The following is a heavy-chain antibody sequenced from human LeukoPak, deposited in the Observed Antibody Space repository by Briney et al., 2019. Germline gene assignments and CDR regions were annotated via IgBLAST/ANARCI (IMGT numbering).Heavy chain of an antibody. CDR3: ARDYMDIVVVPAAESTYYYYYMDV. J-gene: IGHJ6*03. CDR2: ISSSSSYI. CDR1: GFTFSSYS. Sequence: PGGSLRLSCAASGFTFSSYSMNWVRHAPGKGLEGVSSISSSSSYIYYADSVKGRFTISRDNAKNSLYLQMNSLRAEDTAVYYCARDYMDIVVVPAAESTYYYYYMDVWGKGTTVTASS. D-gene: IGHD2-2*03. V-gene: IGHV3-21*01.